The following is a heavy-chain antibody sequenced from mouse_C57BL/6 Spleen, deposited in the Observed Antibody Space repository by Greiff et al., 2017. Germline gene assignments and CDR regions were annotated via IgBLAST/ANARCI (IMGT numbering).Heavy chain of an antibody. J-gene: IGHJ1*03. CDR3: AAYYGSSPDWYFDV. V-gene: IGHV1-82*01. CDR2: IYPGDGDT. D-gene: IGHD1-1*01. CDR1: GYAFSSSW. Sequence: VQLQQSGPELVKPGASVKISCKASGYAFSSSWMNWVKQRPGTGLEWIGRIYPGDGDTNYNGKFKGKATLTADKSSSTAYMQLSSLTSEDSAVYFCAAYYGSSPDWYFDVWGTGTTVTVSS.